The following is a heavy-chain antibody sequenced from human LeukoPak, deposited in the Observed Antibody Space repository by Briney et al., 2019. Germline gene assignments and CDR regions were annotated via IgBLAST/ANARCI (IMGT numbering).Heavy chain of an antibody. D-gene: IGHD2-2*01. V-gene: IGHV3-48*01. J-gene: IGHJ4*02. CDR3: ARDTKYAFDN. CDR1: GFTFSSYA. Sequence: GGSLRLSCAASGFTFSSYAMHWVRQAPGKGLEWISYVGISSGNTKYADSVKDRFTISGDKAKNSLYLQMNSLRVEDTAVYYCARDTKYAFDNWGQGTLVTVSS. CDR2: VGISSGNT.